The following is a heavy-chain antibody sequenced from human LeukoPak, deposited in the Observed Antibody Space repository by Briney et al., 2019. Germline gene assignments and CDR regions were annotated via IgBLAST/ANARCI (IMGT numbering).Heavy chain of an antibody. V-gene: IGHV3-23*01. J-gene: IGHJ4*02. CDR1: GFTFSSYA. D-gene: IGHD2-8*02. CDR3: AKTPPRASYCTGGVCYWDY. Sequence: QAGGSLRLSCAASGFTFSSYAMSWVRQAPGKGLEWVSAISGSGGSTYYADSVKGRFTISRDNSKNTLYLRMNSLRAEDTAVYYCAKTPPRASYCTGGVCYWDYWGQGTLVTVSS. CDR2: ISGSGGST.